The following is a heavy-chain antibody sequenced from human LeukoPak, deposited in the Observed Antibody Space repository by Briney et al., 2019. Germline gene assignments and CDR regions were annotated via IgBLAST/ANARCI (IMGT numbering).Heavy chain of an antibody. V-gene: IGHV3-20*04. CDR3: ARVGITLFGVVTRGGFYYYMDV. CDR2: INWNGGST. J-gene: IGHJ6*03. Sequence: PGRSLRLSCAASGFTVDDYGMSWVRQAPGKGLEWVSGINWNGGSTGYADSVKGRFTITRDNAKNSLYLQMNSLRAEDTALYYCARVGITLFGVVTRGGFYYYMDVWGKGTTVTVSS. CDR1: GFTVDDYG. D-gene: IGHD3-3*01.